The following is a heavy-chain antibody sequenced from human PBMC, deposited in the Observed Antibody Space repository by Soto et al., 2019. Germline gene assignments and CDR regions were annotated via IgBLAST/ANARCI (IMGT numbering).Heavy chain of an antibody. CDR2: IIPIFGTA. Sequence: QVQLVQSGAEVKKPGSSVKVSCKASGGTFSSYAISWVRQAPGQGLEWMGGIIPIFGTANYAQKFQGRVTITADKSTGTAYMELRSLGSGGTAVYFCAGTALGGGATFEFDYWGQGTLVTVSS. D-gene: IGHD1-26*01. J-gene: IGHJ4*02. V-gene: IGHV1-69*06. CDR1: GGTFSSYA. CDR3: AGTALGGGATFEFDY.